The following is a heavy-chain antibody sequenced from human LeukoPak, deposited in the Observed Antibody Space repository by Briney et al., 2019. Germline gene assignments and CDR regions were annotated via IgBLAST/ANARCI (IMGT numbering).Heavy chain of an antibody. Sequence: SETLSLTCAVYGGSFSGYYWSWIRQPPGKGLEWIGEINHSGSTNYNPSLKSRVTISVDTSKNQFSLKLSSVTAADTAVYYCARGRTTVRVPGRFDYWGQGTLVTVSS. V-gene: IGHV4-34*01. CDR3: ARGRTTVRVPGRFDY. J-gene: IGHJ4*02. CDR2: INHSGST. CDR1: GGSFSGYY. D-gene: IGHD3-10*01.